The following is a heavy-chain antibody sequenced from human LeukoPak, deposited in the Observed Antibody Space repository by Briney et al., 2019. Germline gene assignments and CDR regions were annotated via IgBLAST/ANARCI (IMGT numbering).Heavy chain of an antibody. V-gene: IGHV4-30-4*01. CDR1: GGSISSGDYY. J-gene: IGHJ4*02. CDR2: IYYSGST. CDR3: ARSSTYYYDSSGYYTDY. Sequence: SETLSLTCTVSGGSISSGDYYWSWIRQPPGEGLEWIGYIYYSGSTYYNPSLKSRVTISVDTSKNQFSLKLSSVTAADTAVYYCARSSTYYYDSSGYYTDYWGQGTLVTVSS. D-gene: IGHD3-22*01.